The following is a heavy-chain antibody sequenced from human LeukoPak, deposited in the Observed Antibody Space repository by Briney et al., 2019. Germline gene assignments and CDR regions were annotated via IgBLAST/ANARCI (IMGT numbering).Heavy chain of an antibody. CDR2: INAGNGNT. CDR1: GYTFTSYA. J-gene: IGHJ3*02. V-gene: IGHV1-3*01. Sequence: ASVKVSCKASGYTFTSYAMHWVRQAPGQRLEWMGWINAGNGNTKYSQKFQGRVTITRDTSASTAYMELSSLRSEDTAVYYCARGYSSSWYGVYAFDIWGQGTMVTVSS. CDR3: ARGYSSSWYGVYAFDI. D-gene: IGHD6-13*01.